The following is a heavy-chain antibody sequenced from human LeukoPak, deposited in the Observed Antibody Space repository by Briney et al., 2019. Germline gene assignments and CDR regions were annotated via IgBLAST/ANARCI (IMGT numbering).Heavy chain of an antibody. CDR3: AIIAAAGFPDY. Sequence: KSSETLSLTCTVSGGSISSSSYYWGWIRQPPGKGLEWIGSIYYSGSTYYNPSLKSRVTISVDTSKNQFSLKLSSVTAADTAVYYCAIIAAAGFPDYWGQGTLVTVSS. J-gene: IGHJ4*02. CDR2: IYYSGST. CDR1: GGSISSSSYY. V-gene: IGHV4-39*01. D-gene: IGHD6-13*01.